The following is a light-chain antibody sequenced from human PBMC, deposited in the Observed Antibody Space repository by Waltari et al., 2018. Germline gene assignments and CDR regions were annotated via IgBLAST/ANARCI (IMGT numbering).Light chain of an antibody. CDR3: QHSDT. Sequence: EIVMTQSPGTLSVSPGEKATLSCRASQSVSSNLAWYQQKPGQSPRLLSYGASTRATGIPARFSGSGSGTDFTLTISSLQSEDFAVYYCQHSDTFGQGTKLEIK. CDR1: QSVSSN. CDR2: GAS. V-gene: IGKV3-15*01. J-gene: IGKJ2*01.